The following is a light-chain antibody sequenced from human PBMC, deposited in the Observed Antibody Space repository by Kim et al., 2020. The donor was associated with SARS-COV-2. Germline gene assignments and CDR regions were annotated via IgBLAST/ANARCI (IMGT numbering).Light chain of an antibody. CDR1: SLRSYY. CDR2: GKN. Sequence: GALGPTVRIKCQGDSLRSYYASWYQQRPGQAPVVVIYGKNNRPSGIPDRFSASSSGNTASLTITGAQAEDEADYYCNSRDSSGNLFGGGTQLTVL. V-gene: IGLV3-19*01. CDR3: NSRDSSGNL. J-gene: IGLJ2*01.